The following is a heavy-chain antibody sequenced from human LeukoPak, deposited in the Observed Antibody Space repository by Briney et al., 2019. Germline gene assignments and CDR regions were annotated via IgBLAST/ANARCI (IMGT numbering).Heavy chain of an antibody. J-gene: IGHJ4*02. CDR3: ARGNGKYYEEDY. V-gene: IGHV3-21*01. D-gene: IGHD2/OR15-2a*01. Sequence: GGSLRLSCAASGFTFSSYSMNWVRQAPGKGLEWVSSISSSGSYIYYADSLKGRFTISRDNAKNSLFLQTNSLRVEDTAVYYCARGNGKYYEEDYWGQGTLVTVSS. CDR1: GFTFSSYS. CDR2: ISSSGSYI.